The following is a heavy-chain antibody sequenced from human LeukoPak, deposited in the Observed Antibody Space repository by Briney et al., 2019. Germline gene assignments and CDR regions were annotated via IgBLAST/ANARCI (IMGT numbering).Heavy chain of an antibody. CDR2: IIPIFGTA. CDR1: GGTFSSYA. J-gene: IGHJ4*02. V-gene: IGHV1-69*05. Sequence: GASVKVSCKASGGTFSSYAISWVRQAPGQGLEWMGGIIPIFGTANYAQKFQGRVTITTDESTSTAYMELSSLRPEDTAVYYCARGQGGLELTKPPDYWCQGTLVTVSS. D-gene: IGHD1-7*01. CDR3: ARGQGGLELTKPPDY.